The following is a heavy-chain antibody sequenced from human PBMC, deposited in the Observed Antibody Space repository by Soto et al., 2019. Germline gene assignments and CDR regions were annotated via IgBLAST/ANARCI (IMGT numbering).Heavy chain of an antibody. CDR2: INAGNGNT. D-gene: IGHD3-16*01. Sequence: QVQLVQSGAEVKKPGASVKVSCKASGYTFTSYAMHWVRQAPGQRLEWMGWINAGNGNTKYSQKFQGRVTITRDTSESTAYMELSSLRSDDTAVYYCARGGEMATTSTTYYFDYWGQGTLVTVSS. CDR3: ARGGEMATTSTTYYFDY. J-gene: IGHJ4*02. V-gene: IGHV1-3*01. CDR1: GYTFTSYA.